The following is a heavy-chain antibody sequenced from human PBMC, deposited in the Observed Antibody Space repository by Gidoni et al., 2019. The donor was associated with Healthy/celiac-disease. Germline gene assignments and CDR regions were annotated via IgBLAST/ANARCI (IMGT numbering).Heavy chain of an antibody. CDR2: ISSSSSYI. Sequence: EVQLVESGGGLVKPGGSLRLSCAASVFTFSSYSMNWVRQAPGKGLEWVSSISSSSSYIYYADSVKGRFTISRDNAKNSLYLQMNSLRAEDTAVYYCARDRAAADTQGFDYWGQGTLVTVSS. CDR1: VFTFSSYS. CDR3: ARDRAAADTQGFDY. J-gene: IGHJ4*02. V-gene: IGHV3-21*01. D-gene: IGHD6-13*01.